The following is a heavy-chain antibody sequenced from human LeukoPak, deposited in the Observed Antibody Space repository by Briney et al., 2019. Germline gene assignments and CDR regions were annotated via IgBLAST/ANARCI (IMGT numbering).Heavy chain of an antibody. J-gene: IGHJ4*02. CDR2: IYYSGST. CDR3: ARVRYFDWLYFDY. CDR1: GGSISSYY. Sequence: SETLSLTCTVSGGSISSYYWSWIRRPPGKGLEWIGYIYYSGSTNYNPSLKSRVTISVDTSKNQFSLKLSSVTAADTAVYYCARVRYFDWLYFDYWGQGTLVTVSS. V-gene: IGHV4-59*01. D-gene: IGHD3-9*01.